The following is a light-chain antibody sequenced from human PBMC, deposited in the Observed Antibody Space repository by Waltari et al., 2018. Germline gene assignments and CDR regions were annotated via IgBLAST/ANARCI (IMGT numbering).Light chain of an antibody. CDR1: QSLLHRNGYNY. V-gene: IGKV2-28*01. J-gene: IGKJ4*01. CDR3: MQARQTPYT. Sequence: IVMTQSPLSLPVTPGEPASISCRASQSLLHRNGYNYLDWYLQKPGQSPQLLIYLGSTRASGVPDRFSGGASGTQFTLRISRVEAEDVGVYYCMQARQTPYTFGGGTKVEIK. CDR2: LGS.